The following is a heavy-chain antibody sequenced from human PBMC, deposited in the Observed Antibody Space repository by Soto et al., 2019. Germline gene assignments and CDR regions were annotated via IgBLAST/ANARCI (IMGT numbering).Heavy chain of an antibody. CDR3: ARAEELNFGVVVIMDV. D-gene: IGHD3-3*01. V-gene: IGHV1-3*01. CDR1: GYTFTSYA. J-gene: IGHJ6*04. CDR2: INGGNANT. Sequence: QVQLVQSGAEVKKPGAAVKLSCKTSGYTFTSYAVHWVRQAHGQRLEWMGWINGGNANTKYSQKFQDRVTITRDTSASTAYKELSSLTSEDTGVYYCARAEELNFGVVVIMDVWGRGTKVTVSS.